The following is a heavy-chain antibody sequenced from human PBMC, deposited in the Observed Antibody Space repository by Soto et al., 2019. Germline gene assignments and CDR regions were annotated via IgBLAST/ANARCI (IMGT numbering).Heavy chain of an antibody. V-gene: IGHV3-30*18. CDR3: AKDFDIGGAAYYFDY. CDR2: ISSDGRDR. Sequence: PGGSLRLSCAAFGFTFRRYSMNWVRQAPGKGLEWVAVISSDGRDRHYADSVKGRFTISRDNSKNTLSLQMNSLRADDTAVYYCAKDFDIGGAAYYFDYWGQGTLVTVSS. CDR1: GFTFRRYS. D-gene: IGHD1-26*01. J-gene: IGHJ4*02.